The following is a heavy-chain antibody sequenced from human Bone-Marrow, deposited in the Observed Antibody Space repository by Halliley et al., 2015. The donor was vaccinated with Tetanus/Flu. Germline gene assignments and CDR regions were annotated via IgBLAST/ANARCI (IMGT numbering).Heavy chain of an antibody. J-gene: IGHJ4*02. CDR2: ISATGGTT. Sequence: WVSGISATGGTTYYADSVKGRFTISRDNSKNTLFLQMQGLRADDTAIYFCGKGRDGYFVLPQNWGQGTLVTVSS. D-gene: IGHD5-18*01. CDR3: GKGRDGYFVLPQN. V-gene: IGHV3-23*01.